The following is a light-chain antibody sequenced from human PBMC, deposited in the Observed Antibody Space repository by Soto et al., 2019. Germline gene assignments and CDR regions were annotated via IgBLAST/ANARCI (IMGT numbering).Light chain of an antibody. J-gene: IGLJ2*01. CDR2: LNSDGSH. Sequence: QPVLTQSPSASASLGASVKLTCTLSSGHSSYAIAWHQQQPEKGPRYLMKLNSDGSHSTGDGIPDRFSGSSSGAERYLTISSLQSEDEADYSCQTWGTGIVVFGGGTKLTVL. CDR3: QTWGTGIVV. CDR1: SGHSSYA. V-gene: IGLV4-69*01.